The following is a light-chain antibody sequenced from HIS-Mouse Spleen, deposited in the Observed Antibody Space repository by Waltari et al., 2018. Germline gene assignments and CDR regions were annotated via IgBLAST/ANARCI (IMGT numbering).Light chain of an antibody. Sequence: SYELTQPPSVSVSPGQTASITRSXXKLGDKXXCWYQQKPGQSPVLVIYQDSRRPSGIPXRFSGSNSXXTDTLXXXGTXXXXXAXYSCXAWDSSYSVXXGGTKLT. CDR3: XAWDSSYSV. J-gene: IGLJ2*01. V-gene: IGLV3-1*01. CDR1: KLGDKX. CDR2: QDS.